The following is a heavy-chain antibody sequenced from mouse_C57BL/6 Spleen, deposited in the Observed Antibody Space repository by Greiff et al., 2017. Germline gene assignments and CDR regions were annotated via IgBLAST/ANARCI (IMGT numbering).Heavy chain of an antibody. V-gene: IGHV1-72*01. J-gene: IGHJ2*01. Sequence: VQLKQPGAELVKPGASVKLSCKASGYTFTSYWMHWVKQRPGRGLEWIGRIDPNSGGTKYNEKFKSKATLTVDKPSSTAYMQLSSLTSEYSAVYDCARGVSSGWFDYWGQGTTLTVSS. CDR1: GYTFTSYW. CDR2: IDPNSGGT. D-gene: IGHD3-2*02. CDR3: ARGVSSGWFDY.